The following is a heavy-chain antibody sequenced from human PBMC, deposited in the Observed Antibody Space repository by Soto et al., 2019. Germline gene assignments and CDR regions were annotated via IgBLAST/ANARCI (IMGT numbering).Heavy chain of an antibody. D-gene: IGHD2-15*01. CDR1: GGSISSGGYY. V-gene: IGHV4-31*03. J-gene: IGHJ5*02. Sequence: SETLSLTCTVSGGSISSGGYYWSWIRQHPGKGLEWIGYIYYSGSTYYNPSLESRVTISVDTSKNQFSLKLSSVTAADTAVYYCARDVKLWGYCSGGSCSTAWFDPWGQGTLVTVSS. CDR2: IYYSGST. CDR3: ARDVKLWGYCSGGSCSTAWFDP.